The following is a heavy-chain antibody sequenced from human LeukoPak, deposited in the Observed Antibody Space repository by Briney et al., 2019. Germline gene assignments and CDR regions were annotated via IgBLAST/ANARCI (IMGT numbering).Heavy chain of an antibody. J-gene: IGHJ4*02. V-gene: IGHV1-69*06. D-gene: IGHD3-16*01. Sequence: ASVKVSCKASGGTFSSYAISWVRQAPGQGLEWVGGIIPIFGTANYAQKFRGRVTITADKSTKTAYLELSSLRSEDTAVYYCARGNDSRDPPHFDYWGQGTLVTVSS. CDR3: ARGNDSRDPPHFDY. CDR2: IIPIFGTA. CDR1: GGTFSSYA.